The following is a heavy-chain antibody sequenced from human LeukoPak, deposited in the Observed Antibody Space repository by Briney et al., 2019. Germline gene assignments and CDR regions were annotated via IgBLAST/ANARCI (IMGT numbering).Heavy chain of an antibody. D-gene: IGHD3-10*01. CDR2: ISSSGSTI. V-gene: IGHV3-48*03. J-gene: IGHJ4*02. CDR3: ARGPSGNNNLWMDY. CDR1: GFTVSSYE. Sequence: GGSLRLSCAASGFTVSSYEMNWVRQAPGKGLEWISYISSSGSTIYYADSVKGRFTISRDNAKNSVYLQMNSLSAGDTAVYYCARGPSGNNNLWMDYWGQGTLVTVSS.